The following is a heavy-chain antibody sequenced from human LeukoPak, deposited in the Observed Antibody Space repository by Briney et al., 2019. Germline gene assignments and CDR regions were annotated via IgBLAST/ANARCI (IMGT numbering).Heavy chain of an antibody. CDR1: GFSFNNYG. CDR3: VKSRRVGANQRGLFDY. V-gene: IGHV3-23*01. CDR2: ISGDGDII. D-gene: IGHD1-26*01. J-gene: IGHJ4*02. Sequence: GGSLRLSCAASGFSFNNYGMSWVRQAPGKGLEWVSSISGDGDIIVYADSVKGRFTTSRDNSENTLYLQMSSLSAADTAVYYCVKSRRVGANQRGLFDYWGQGTLVTVSP.